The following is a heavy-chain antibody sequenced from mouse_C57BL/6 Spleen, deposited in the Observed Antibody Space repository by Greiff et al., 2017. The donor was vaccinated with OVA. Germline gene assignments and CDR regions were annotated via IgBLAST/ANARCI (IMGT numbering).Heavy chain of an antibody. CDR1: GYTFTSYW. J-gene: IGHJ4*01. V-gene: IGHV1-64*01. CDR3: ARGGRVYYYSMDY. CDR2: IHPNSGST. Sequence: QVQLQQPGAELVKPGASVKLSCKASGYTFTSYWMHWVKQRPGQGLEWIGMIHPNSGSTNYNEKFKSKATLTVDKSSSTAYMQLSSLTSEDSAVYYCARGGRVYYYSMDYGGQGTSVTVSS.